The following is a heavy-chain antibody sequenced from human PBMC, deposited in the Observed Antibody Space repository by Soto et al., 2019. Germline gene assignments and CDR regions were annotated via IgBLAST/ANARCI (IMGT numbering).Heavy chain of an antibody. D-gene: IGHD6-6*01. CDR3: ARVSFAARTYLEC. V-gene: IGHV6-1*01. CDR1: GGSVSSNSAA. Sequence: SETLSLTCAISGGSVSSNSAAWNWIRQSPSRGLEWLGRTYYRSKWYNDYAVSVKSRITINPDTSKNQFSLQLNSVTPEDTAVYLCARVSFAARTYLECWDQGTLITFSS. CDR2: TYYRSKWYN. J-gene: IGHJ4*02.